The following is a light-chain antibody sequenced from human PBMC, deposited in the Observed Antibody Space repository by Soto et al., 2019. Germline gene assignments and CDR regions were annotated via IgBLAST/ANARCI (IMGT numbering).Light chain of an antibody. V-gene: IGKV2-28*01. CDR1: QSLLHSNGYTY. CDR3: MQALQNWT. CDR2: LGS. Sequence: DIVMTQSPLSLPVTPGEPASISCRSSQSLLHSNGYTYLDWYLQKPGQSPQLLIYLGSNRASGVPDRFSGSGSGTDFTLKISRVEAEDVGVYYCMQALQNWTFGQGTKVEIK. J-gene: IGKJ1*01.